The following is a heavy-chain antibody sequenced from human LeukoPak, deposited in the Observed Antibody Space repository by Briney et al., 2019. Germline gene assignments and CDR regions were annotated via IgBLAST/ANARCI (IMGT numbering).Heavy chain of an antibody. J-gene: IGHJ6*02. CDR3: ARGRDILTGYYTSYYYYGMDV. D-gene: IGHD3-9*01. V-gene: IGHV1-69*13. CDR1: GGTFSSYA. Sequence: SVKVSCKASGGTFSSYAISWVRQGPGQGLEWMGGIIPILGTANYAQKFQGRVTITADESTSTAYMELSSLRSEDTAVYYCARGRDILTGYYTSYYYYGMDVWGQGTTVTVSS. CDR2: IIPILGTA.